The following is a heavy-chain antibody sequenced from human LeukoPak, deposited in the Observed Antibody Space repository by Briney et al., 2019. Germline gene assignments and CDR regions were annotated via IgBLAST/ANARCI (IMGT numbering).Heavy chain of an antibody. V-gene: IGHV3-21*01. J-gene: IGHJ1*01. D-gene: IGHD3-22*01. CDR2: ISSSSSYI. CDR1: GFTFSSYT. CDR3: ARDGKDSMIVVVTAEYFQH. Sequence: PGGSLRLSCAASGFTFSSYTMNWVRQAPGKGLEWVSSISSSSSYIYYADSVKGRFTISRDNAKNSLYLQMDSLRAGDTAVYYCARDGKDSMIVVVTAEYFQHWGQGTLVTVSS.